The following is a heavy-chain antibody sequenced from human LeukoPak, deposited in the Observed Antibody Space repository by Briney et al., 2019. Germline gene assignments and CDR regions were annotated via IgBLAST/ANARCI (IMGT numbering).Heavy chain of an antibody. CDR1: GGSVSSGSYY. J-gene: IGHJ3*02. CDR3: ARHSPYSSGWPGGDAFDI. D-gene: IGHD6-19*01. Sequence: SETLSLTCTVSGGSVSSGSYYWSWIRQPPGKGLEWIGYIYYSGSTNYNPSLKSRVTISVDTSKNQFSLKLSSVTAADTAVYYCARHSPYSSGWPGGDAFDIWGQGTMVTVSS. CDR2: IYYSGST. V-gene: IGHV4-61*01.